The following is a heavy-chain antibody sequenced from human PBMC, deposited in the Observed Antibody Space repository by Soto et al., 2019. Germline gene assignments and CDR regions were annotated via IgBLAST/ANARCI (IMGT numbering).Heavy chain of an antibody. J-gene: IGHJ5*02. CDR2: IYYSGST. CDR1: GGSISSGDYY. D-gene: IGHD3-22*01. V-gene: IGHV4-30-4*01. Sequence: PSETLSLTCTVSGGSISSGDYYWSWIRQPPGKGLEWIGYIYYSGSTYYNPSLKSRVTISVDTSKNQFSLKLSSVTAADTAVYYCARVRGYYYDSSGNNWFDPWGQGTLVTVSS. CDR3: ARVRGYYYDSSGNNWFDP.